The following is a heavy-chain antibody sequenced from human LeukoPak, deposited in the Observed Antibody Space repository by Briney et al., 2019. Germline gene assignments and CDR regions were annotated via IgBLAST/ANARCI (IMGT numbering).Heavy chain of an antibody. Sequence: GGSLRLSCSGSGFTFMNYVMAWVRQAPGKGLEEVSSIRLGGGLTHSADPVKGRFIISSDMNTLFLQMNNLRPEDTAMYYCARKITMVRGPLIKGYFDLWGRGTLVSVSS. CDR3: ARKITMVRGPLIKGYFDL. CDR1: GFTFMNYV. J-gene: IGHJ2*01. V-gene: IGHV3-23*01. D-gene: IGHD3-10*01. CDR2: IRLGGGLT.